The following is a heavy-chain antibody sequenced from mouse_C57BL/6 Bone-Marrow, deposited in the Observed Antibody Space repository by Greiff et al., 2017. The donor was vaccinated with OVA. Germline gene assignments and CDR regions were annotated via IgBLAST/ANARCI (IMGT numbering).Heavy chain of an antibody. CDR3: RPYYYGSSSYWYFDV. CDR1: GYTFTDYE. Sequence: QVQLKQSGAELVRPGASVTLSCKASGYTFTDYEMHWVKQTPVHGLEWIGAIDPETGGTAYNQKFKGKAILTADKSSSTAYMELRSLTSEDSAVYYCRPYYYGSSSYWYFDVWGTGTTVTVSS. CDR2: IDPETGGT. V-gene: IGHV1-15*01. D-gene: IGHD1-1*01. J-gene: IGHJ1*03.